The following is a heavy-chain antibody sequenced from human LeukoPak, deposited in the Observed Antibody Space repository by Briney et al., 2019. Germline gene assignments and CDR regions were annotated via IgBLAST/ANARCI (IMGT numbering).Heavy chain of an antibody. D-gene: IGHD3-10*01. Sequence: GGSLRLSCAASGFTFDDYAMHWVRQAPGKGLEWVSGISWNSGSIGYADSVKGRFAISRDNAKNSLYLQMNSLRAEDTALYYCAKESVRGPNYYSGMDVWGQGTTVTVSS. CDR2: ISWNSGSI. CDR1: GFTFDDYA. CDR3: AKESVRGPNYYSGMDV. V-gene: IGHV3-9*01. J-gene: IGHJ6*02.